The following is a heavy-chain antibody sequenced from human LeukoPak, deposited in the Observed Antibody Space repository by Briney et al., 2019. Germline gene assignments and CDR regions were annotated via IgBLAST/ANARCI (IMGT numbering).Heavy chain of an antibody. D-gene: IGHD6-13*01. J-gene: IGHJ3*02. Sequence: SETLSLTCTVSGGSISGGYWSWIRQPPGRGLEWIGYVYTSGSTNYNPSLKSRVTMSVDTSKNQFSLKLTSVTAADTAVYYCAKYSSSSLRAFDIWGQGTMVTVSS. CDR2: VYTSGST. CDR1: GGSISGGY. V-gene: IGHV4-4*09. CDR3: AKYSSSSLRAFDI.